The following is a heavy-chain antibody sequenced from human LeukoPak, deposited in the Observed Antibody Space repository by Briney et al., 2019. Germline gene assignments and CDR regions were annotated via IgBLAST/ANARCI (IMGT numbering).Heavy chain of an antibody. CDR1: GFTFSSYG. CDR3: ARDPSWLAENYYFDY. D-gene: IGHD5-24*01. Sequence: PGRSLRLSCAASGFTFSSYGMHWVRQAPGKGLEWVAVIWYDGSNKYYADSVKGRFTISRDNSKNTLYLQMNSLRAEDTAVYYCARDPSWLAENYYFDYWGQRTLVTVSS. V-gene: IGHV3-33*01. CDR2: IWYDGSNK. J-gene: IGHJ4*02.